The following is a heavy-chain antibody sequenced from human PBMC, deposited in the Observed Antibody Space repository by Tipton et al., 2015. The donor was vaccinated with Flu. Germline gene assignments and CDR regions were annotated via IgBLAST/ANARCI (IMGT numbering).Heavy chain of an antibody. Sequence: TLSLTCSVSGVSISRFYWGWVRQPPGKGLEWIGYIYSSENTNYNPSLKSRVTMSVDTSKNHFSLKLSSVTAADTAMYYCARVDSGTYSTYYYSYYYMDVWGKGTTVTVSS. V-gene: IGHV4-59*01. CDR2: IYSSENT. J-gene: IGHJ6*03. CDR1: GVSISRFY. CDR3: ARVDSGTYSTYYYSYYYMDV. D-gene: IGHD1-26*01.